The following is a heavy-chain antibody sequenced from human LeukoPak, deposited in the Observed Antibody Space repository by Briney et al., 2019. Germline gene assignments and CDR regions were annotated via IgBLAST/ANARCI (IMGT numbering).Heavy chain of an antibody. D-gene: IGHD5-18*01. Sequence: PSETLSLTCTVSGGSISSSSAYWGWIRQPPGKGLEWIGSIYYSKNTYYNPSLESRVTISADTSKNQFSLTLGSVSATDTAVYYCVSPRGFSYGYFDYWGQGTLVTVSS. V-gene: IGHV4-39*01. CDR3: VSPRGFSYGYFDY. J-gene: IGHJ4*02. CDR1: GGSISSSSAY. CDR2: IYYSKNT.